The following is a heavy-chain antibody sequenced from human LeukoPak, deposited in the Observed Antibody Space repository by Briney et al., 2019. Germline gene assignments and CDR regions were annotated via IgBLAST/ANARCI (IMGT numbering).Heavy chain of an antibody. V-gene: IGHV4-30-4*01. CDR1: GGSISSGDYY. J-gene: IGHJ4*02. CDR3: ARGDYDFWSGYSPYYFDY. CDR2: IYYSGST. Sequence: PSETLSLTCTVSGGSISSGDYYWSWIRQPPGKGLEWIGYIYYSGSTYYNPSLKSRVTISVDTSKNQFSLKLSSVTAADTAVYYCARGDYDFWSGYSPYYFDYWGQGTLVTVSS. D-gene: IGHD3-3*01.